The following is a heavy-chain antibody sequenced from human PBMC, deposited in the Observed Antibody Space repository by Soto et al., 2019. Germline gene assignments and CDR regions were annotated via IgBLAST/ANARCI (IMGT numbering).Heavy chain of an antibody. D-gene: IGHD3-9*01. CDR1: GFTVSSNY. CDR2: IYSGGST. V-gene: IGHV3-53*01. Sequence: GGSLRLSCAASGFTVSSNYMSWVRQAPGRGLEWVSVIYSGGSTYYADSVKGRFTISRDNSKNTLYLQMNSLRAEDTAVYYCARDFYGRYFDWLPSEDYYYGMDVWGQGTTVTVSS. CDR3: ARDFYGRYFDWLPSEDYYYGMDV. J-gene: IGHJ6*02.